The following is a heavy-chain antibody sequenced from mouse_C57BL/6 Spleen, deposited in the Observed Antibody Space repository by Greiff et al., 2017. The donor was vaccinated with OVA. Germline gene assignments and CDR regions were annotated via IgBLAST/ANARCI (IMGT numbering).Heavy chain of an antibody. CDR3: ARSGYSYAMDY. J-gene: IGHJ4*01. Sequence: VQGVESGPELVKPGASVKISCKASGYAFSSSWMNWVKQRPGKGLEWIGRIYPGDGDTNYNGKFKGKATLTADKSSSTAYMQLSSLTSEDSAVYFCARSGYSYAMDYWGQGTSVTVSS. D-gene: IGHD3-1*01. CDR2: IYPGDGDT. CDR1: GYAFSSSW. V-gene: IGHV1-82*01.